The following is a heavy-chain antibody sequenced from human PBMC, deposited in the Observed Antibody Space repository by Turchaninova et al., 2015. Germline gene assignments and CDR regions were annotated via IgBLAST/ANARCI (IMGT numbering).Heavy chain of an antibody. J-gene: IGHJ6*03. Sequence: QVQLVQSGAEVKKPGSSVKVSCTASGGTFSSYAISWVRQAPGQGLEWMGGIISIFGTANYAQESQVGVTITADDSTSTAYMELSSLRSEDTAVYYCARGPDTAMVTVQYYYYYMDVWGKGTTVTVSS. CDR2: IISIFGTA. D-gene: IGHD5-18*01. CDR1: GGTFSSYA. CDR3: ARGPDTAMVTVQYYYYYMDV. V-gene: IGHV1-69*01.